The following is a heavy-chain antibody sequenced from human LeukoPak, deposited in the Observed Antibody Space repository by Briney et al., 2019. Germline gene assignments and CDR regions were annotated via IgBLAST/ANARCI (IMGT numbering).Heavy chain of an antibody. CDR1: GYTFTSYD. CDR3: ARVYYDSSGYVESTFDY. V-gene: IGHV1-8*03. J-gene: IGHJ4*02. D-gene: IGHD3-22*01. Sequence: GASVKVSCKASGYTFTSYDINWVRQATGQGLEWMGWMNPNSGNTGYAQKFQGRVTITRNTSISTAYMELSSLRSEDTAVYYCARVYYDSSGYVESTFDYWGQGTLVTVSS. CDR2: MNPNSGNT.